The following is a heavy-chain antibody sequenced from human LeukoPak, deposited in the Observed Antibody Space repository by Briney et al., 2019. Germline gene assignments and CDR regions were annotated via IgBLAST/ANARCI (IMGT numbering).Heavy chain of an antibody. D-gene: IGHD3-10*01. V-gene: IGHV1-18*01. CDR2: ISVYNGNT. J-gene: IGHJ4*02. CDR3: ARDLFVEDSGSHSIL. CDR1: GYSFSNYV. Sequence: ASVKVSCKASGYSFSNYVITWVRQAPGQGLEWMGWISVYNGNTKYAQRFEGRVTMITDTSTSTAYMELTSLRSDDTAVYYCARDLFVEDSGSHSILWGQGTLVTVSS.